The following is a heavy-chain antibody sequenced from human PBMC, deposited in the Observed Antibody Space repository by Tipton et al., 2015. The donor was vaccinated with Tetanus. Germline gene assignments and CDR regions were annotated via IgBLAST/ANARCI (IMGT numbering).Heavy chain of an antibody. CDR2: IRDNGNS. D-gene: IGHD1-1*01. CDR1: GGSINSGGHF. CDR3: AKDVNWNLRYFQQ. V-gene: IGHV4-31*03. J-gene: IGHJ1*01. Sequence: TLSLTCTVSGGSINSGGHFWTWIRQRTGKGLEWIGHIRDNGNSYANPSLSGRVTMSVDTRKNQFSLNLTSMSVADTATYYCAKDVNWNLRYFQQWGQGTVVTVSS.